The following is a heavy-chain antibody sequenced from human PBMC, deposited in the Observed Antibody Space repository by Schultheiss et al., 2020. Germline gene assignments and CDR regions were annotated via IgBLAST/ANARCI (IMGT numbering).Heavy chain of an antibody. Sequence: GSLRLSCTVSGGSINSYYWGWIRQPPGKGLEWIGSIYYSGSTYYNPSLKSRVTISVDTSKNQFSLKLSSVTAADTAVYYCARVGGQLAAYYYYGMDVWGQGTTVTVSS. CDR2: IYYSGST. CDR1: GGSINSYY. D-gene: IGHD6-13*01. CDR3: ARVGGQLAAYYYYGMDV. J-gene: IGHJ6*02. V-gene: IGHV4-39*07.